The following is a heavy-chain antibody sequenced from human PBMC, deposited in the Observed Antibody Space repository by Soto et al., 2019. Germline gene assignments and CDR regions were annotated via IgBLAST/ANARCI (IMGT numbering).Heavy chain of an antibody. J-gene: IGHJ4*02. CDR3: ARGGFWSGYLRFDY. D-gene: IGHD3-3*01. V-gene: IGHV3-64*01. CDR1: GFTFSSYA. CDR2: ISSNGGST. Sequence: EVQLVESGGGVVQPGGSLRLSCAASGFTFSSYAMHWVRQAPGTGLEYVSAISSNGGSTYYANTVKGRFTISIDNSKNTLYLQMGSLRAEDMAVYYCARGGFWSGYLRFDYWGQGTLGTVSS.